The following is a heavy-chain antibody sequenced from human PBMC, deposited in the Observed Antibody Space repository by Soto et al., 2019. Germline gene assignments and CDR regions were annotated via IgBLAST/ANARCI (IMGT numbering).Heavy chain of an antibody. CDR1: GYTFLDFY. Sequence: VQLVQSGTEVKKPGASVKVSCKASGYTFLDFYIHWVRQAPGQGLEWRGFINPSGGGTTYAQQFQGRLTMTRDTSTATAYMELRSLRSDDTAVYYCARVMTTFGVISKGPDHWGQGTLVTVSS. D-gene: IGHD3-3*01. J-gene: IGHJ4*02. CDR2: INPSGGGT. CDR3: ARVMTTFGVISKGPDH. V-gene: IGHV1-46*01.